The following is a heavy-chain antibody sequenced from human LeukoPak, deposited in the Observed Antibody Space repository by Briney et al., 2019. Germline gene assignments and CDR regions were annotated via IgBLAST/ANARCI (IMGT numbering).Heavy chain of an antibody. V-gene: IGHV3-30*18. Sequence: GRSLRLSCAASGFTFSSYGMHWVRQAPGKGLEWVAVISYDGSNKYYADSVKGRFTISRDNSKNTLYLQMNSLRAEDTAVYYCAKDTRYYDILTGYFPYYYGMDVWGQGTTVTVSS. D-gene: IGHD3-9*01. CDR2: ISYDGSNK. CDR1: GFTFSSYG. CDR3: AKDTRYYDILTGYFPYYYGMDV. J-gene: IGHJ6*02.